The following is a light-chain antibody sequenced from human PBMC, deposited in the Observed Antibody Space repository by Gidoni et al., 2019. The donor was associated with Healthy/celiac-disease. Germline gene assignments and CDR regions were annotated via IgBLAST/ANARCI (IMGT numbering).Light chain of an antibody. CDR2: DAS. CDR3: QQRSNWPPLFT. J-gene: IGKJ3*01. CDR1: QSVSSY. Sequence: EIVLTQSPATLSLSPGERATPSCRASQSVSSYLAWYQQQPGQAPRLLSYDASNRATGIPARFSGIGSGTDFTLTISCLEPEDFAVYYCQQRSNWPPLFTFGPGTKVDIK. V-gene: IGKV3-11*01.